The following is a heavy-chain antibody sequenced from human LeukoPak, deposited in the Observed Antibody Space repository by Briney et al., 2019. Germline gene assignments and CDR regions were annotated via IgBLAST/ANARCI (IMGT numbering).Heavy chain of an antibody. Sequence: GGSLRLSCAASGFTFNSYVMHWVRQASGKGLEWVAVISYDGSNQYYADSVKGRFTISRDNSKNTLYLHMNSLRPEDTAVYYCARVGDGYNSDYWGQGTLVTVSS. J-gene: IGHJ4*02. CDR3: ARVGDGYNSDY. V-gene: IGHV3-30-3*01. D-gene: IGHD5-24*01. CDR1: GFTFNSYV. CDR2: ISYDGSNQ.